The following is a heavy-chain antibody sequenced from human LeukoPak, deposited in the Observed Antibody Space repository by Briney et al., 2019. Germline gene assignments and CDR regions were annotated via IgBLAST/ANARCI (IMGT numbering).Heavy chain of an antibody. Sequence: GGSLRLSCAASGFTFSSYSMNWVRQAPGKGLEWVSSISSSSSYIYYADSVKGRFTISRDNSKNTLYLQMNSLRAEDTAVYYCAKKRFSSSLFDYWGQGTLVTVSS. CDR3: AKKRFSSSLFDY. CDR1: GFTFSSYS. CDR2: ISSSSSYI. V-gene: IGHV3-21*04. J-gene: IGHJ4*02. D-gene: IGHD6-13*01.